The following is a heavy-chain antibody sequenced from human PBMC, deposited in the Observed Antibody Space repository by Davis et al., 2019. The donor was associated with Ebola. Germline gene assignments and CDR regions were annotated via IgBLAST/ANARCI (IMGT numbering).Heavy chain of an antibody. J-gene: IGHJ4*02. V-gene: IGHV4-30-2*03. CDR3: ARGRSAGIDY. CDR1: GGSISSGGYS. CDR2: IYYSGST. Sequence: MPSETLSLTCAVSGGSISSGGYSWSWIRQPPGKGLEWIGSIYYSGSTYYNPSLKSRVTISVDTSKNQFSLKLSSVTAADTAVYYCARGRSAGIDYWGQGTLVTVSS.